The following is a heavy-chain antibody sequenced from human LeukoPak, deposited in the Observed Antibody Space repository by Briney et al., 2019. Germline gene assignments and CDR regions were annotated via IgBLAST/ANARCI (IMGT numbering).Heavy chain of an antibody. CDR3: ARDGGEGYDYGDYGEGYFDY. J-gene: IGHJ4*02. D-gene: IGHD4-17*01. CDR1: GFTFSGYG. Sequence: PGGSLRLSCAASGFTFSGYGMHWVRQAPGKGLEWVAFIRYDATNKYYADSVKGRFTISRDNSKNTLFLQMNSLRAEDTALYYCARDGGEGYDYGDYGEGYFDYWGQGTLVTVSS. V-gene: IGHV3-30*02. CDR2: IRYDATNK.